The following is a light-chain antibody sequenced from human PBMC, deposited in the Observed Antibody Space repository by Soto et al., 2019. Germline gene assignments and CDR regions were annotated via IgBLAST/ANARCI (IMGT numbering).Light chain of an antibody. CDR2: DVN. V-gene: IGLV2-11*01. Sequence: QSALTKPRSVSGSPGQSVTISCTGTNSDVGAYNSVSWYQQHPGKAPKLIISDVNERPSGVPDRFSGSKSGNTASLTISGLQAEDEADYYGCSYAGSDTFWVFGGGTKLTVL. CDR1: NSDVGAYNS. CDR3: CSYAGSDTFWV. J-gene: IGLJ3*02.